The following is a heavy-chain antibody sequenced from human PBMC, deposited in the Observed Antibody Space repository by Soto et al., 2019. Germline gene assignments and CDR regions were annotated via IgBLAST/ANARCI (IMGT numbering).Heavy chain of an antibody. J-gene: IGHJ4*02. CDR2: INPGGGST. V-gene: IGHV1-46*01. CDR1: GYSFTGYY. CDR3: ARDSAPWADTPAGYFDY. Sequence: ASVKVSCKASGYSFTGYYMHWVRQAPGQGLEWMGWINPGGGSTSYAHKFRGRVTMTRDTSTYTVFMELSSLRSEDTAVYYCARDSAPWADTPAGYFDYWGQGTLVTVSS. D-gene: IGHD6-19*01.